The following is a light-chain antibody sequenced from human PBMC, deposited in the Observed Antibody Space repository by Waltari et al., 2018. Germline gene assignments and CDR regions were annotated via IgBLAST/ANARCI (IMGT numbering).Light chain of an antibody. V-gene: IGKV3-20*01. CDR3: QQYYTSPRT. Sequence: ETVLTQSPGTLSVSPGERATLSCRASQSISSNFFAWYQQRPGQTPRLLIYSVSKRAPGIPARFSGSGSGTDFTLTITRLEPEDGAVYYCQQYYTSPRTFGGGTKVEVK. CDR1: QSISSNF. CDR2: SVS. J-gene: IGKJ4*01.